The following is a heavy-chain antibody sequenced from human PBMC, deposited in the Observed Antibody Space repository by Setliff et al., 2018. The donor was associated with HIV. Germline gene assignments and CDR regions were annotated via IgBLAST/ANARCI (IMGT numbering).Heavy chain of an antibody. D-gene: IGHD3-22*01. CDR2: IIPMFGTA. CDR3: ARARRDSYDRGRRNHYYIDV. J-gene: IGHJ6*03. CDR1: GDTFRSRA. V-gene: IGHV1-69*05. Sequence: ASVKVSCKASGDTFRSRAFNWVRQAPGQGPEWMGGIIPMFGTANYAQKFQGRVTMTRDTSIGTAYMELNNLKFEDTAVYYCARARRDSYDRGRRNHYYIDVWGKGTPVTVSS.